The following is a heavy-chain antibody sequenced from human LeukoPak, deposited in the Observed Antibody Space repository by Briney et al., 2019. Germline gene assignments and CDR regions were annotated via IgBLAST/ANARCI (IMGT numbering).Heavy chain of an antibody. V-gene: IGHV3-30*04. CDR2: ISYDGSNK. D-gene: IGHD3-22*01. Sequence: GGSLRLSCAASGFTFSSYAMHWVRQAPGKGLEWVALISYDGSNKYYADSVKGRFTISRDNAKNSLYLQMNSLRAEDTAVYYCARYYDSSEFDYWGQGTLVTVSS. CDR3: ARYYDSSEFDY. CDR1: GFTFSSYA. J-gene: IGHJ4*02.